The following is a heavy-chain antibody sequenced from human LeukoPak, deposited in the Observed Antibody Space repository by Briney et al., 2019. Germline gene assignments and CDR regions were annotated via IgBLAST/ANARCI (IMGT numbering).Heavy chain of an antibody. Sequence: ASVKVSCKASGYTFTSYYMHWVRQAPGQGLEWMGIINPSGGSTSYAQKFQGWVTMTRDTSISTAYMELSRLRSDDTAVYYCARDEGDDSSGYRHWGQGTLVTVSS. V-gene: IGHV1-46*01. CDR1: GYTFTSYY. J-gene: IGHJ4*02. CDR2: INPSGGST. D-gene: IGHD3-22*01. CDR3: ARDEGDDSSGYRH.